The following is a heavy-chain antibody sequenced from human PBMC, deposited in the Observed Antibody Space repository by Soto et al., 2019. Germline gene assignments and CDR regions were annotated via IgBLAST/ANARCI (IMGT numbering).Heavy chain of an antibody. CDR2: ISYDESNK. D-gene: IGHD2-2*01. CDR3: ARSGSTSCYDKSDY. J-gene: IGHJ4*02. V-gene: IGHV3-30*09. CDR1: GFSFSRFA. Sequence: HPGGSLRLSCAASGFSFSRFAMHWVRQAPGKGLEWVAVISYDESNKYYADSVKGRFAISRDNSKNTLYLQMNSLKAEDTAVYFCARSGSTSCYDKSDYWGQGTLVTVSS.